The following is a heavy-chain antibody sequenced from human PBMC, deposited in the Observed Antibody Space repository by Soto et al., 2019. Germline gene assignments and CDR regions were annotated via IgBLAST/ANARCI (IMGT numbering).Heavy chain of an antibody. CDR2: ISYDGSNK. D-gene: IGHD1-20*01. V-gene: IGHV3-30-3*01. Sequence: GGSLRLSCGASGFTFSSYAIHWGRQAPGKGLEWVAVISYDGSNKYYADSVKGRFTISRDNSKNTLYLQMNSLRAEDTAVYYCARDRLVTGTDYYFDYWGQGTLVTVSS. CDR1: GFTFSSYA. J-gene: IGHJ4*02. CDR3: ARDRLVTGTDYYFDY.